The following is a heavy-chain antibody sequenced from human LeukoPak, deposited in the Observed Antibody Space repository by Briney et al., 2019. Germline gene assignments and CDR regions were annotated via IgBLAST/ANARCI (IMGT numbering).Heavy chain of an antibody. CDR3: AIGLVNLASFDY. CDR1: GFTFSSYA. Sequence: GGSLRLTCAASGFTFSSYAMNWVRQAPGKGLEWVSAISGSGGSTYYADSVKGRFTISRDNSKNTLYLQMNSLRAEDTAVYYCAIGLVNLASFDYWGQGTLVTVSS. V-gene: IGHV3-23*01. J-gene: IGHJ4*02. CDR2: ISGSGGST. D-gene: IGHD2-21*01.